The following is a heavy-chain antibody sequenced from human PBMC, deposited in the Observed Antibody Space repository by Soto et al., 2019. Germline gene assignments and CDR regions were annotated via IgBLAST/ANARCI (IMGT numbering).Heavy chain of an antibody. V-gene: IGHV4-38-2*01. CDR1: GYSISRGYY. D-gene: IGHD1-26*01. CDR2: MYHSGST. Sequence: SETLSLTCAVSGYSISRGYYWAWVRQPPGKGLEWIGSMYHSGSTFYNPSLKSRVTISVDTSKNQFSLKLTYVTAADTAVYYCVRNSGSYWGFFDFWGQGTLVTVSS. CDR3: VRNSGSYWGFFDF. J-gene: IGHJ4*02.